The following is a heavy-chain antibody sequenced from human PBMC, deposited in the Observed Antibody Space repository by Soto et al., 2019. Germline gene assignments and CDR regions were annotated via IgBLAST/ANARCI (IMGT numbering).Heavy chain of an antibody. CDR3: ARGADAVITAFDY. V-gene: IGHV5-51*01. J-gene: IGHJ4*02. D-gene: IGHD1-26*01. CDR1: GYSFTSYW. Sequence: PGESLKISCKGSGYSFTSYWIGWVRQMPGKGLEWMGIIYPGDSDTRYSPSFQGQVTISADKSINTAYLQWSSLKASDTAMYYCARGADAVITAFDYWGQGTLVTVSS. CDR2: IYPGDSDT.